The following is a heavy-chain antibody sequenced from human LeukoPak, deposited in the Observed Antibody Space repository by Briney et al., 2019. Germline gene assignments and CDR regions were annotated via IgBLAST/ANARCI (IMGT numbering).Heavy chain of an antibody. Sequence: SETLSLTCTVSGGSISSSSYYWGWIRQPPGKGLEWIGSIYYSGSTYYNPSLKSRVTISVDTSKNQFSLKLSSVTAADTAVYYCARDFPGGDPFDYWGQGTLVTVSS. CDR2: IYYSGST. CDR1: GGSISSSSYY. J-gene: IGHJ4*02. CDR3: ARDFPGGDPFDY. V-gene: IGHV4-39*07. D-gene: IGHD3-16*01.